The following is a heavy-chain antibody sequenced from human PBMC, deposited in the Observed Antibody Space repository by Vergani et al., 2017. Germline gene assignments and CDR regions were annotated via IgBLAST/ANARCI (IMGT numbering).Heavy chain of an antibody. V-gene: IGHV4-59*01. Sequence: QAQLQESGPGLVKPSETLSLTCTVSGGSISSYYWSWIRQPPGKGLEWIGYIYFSGSTNYNPSLESRVTISVDTSKNQFSLKLTSVTAADTAVYYCARVGDYGDSRRMDVWGQGTTVIVSS. J-gene: IGHJ6*02. CDR3: ARVGDYGDSRRMDV. CDR2: IYFSGST. D-gene: IGHD4-17*01. CDR1: GGSISSYY.